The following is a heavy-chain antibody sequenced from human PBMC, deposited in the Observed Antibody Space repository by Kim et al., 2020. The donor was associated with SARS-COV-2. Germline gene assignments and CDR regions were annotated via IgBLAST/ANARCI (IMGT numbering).Heavy chain of an antibody. J-gene: IGHJ4*02. CDR3: ARHSPTTVTTFYFDY. CDR1: GGSISSYY. D-gene: IGHD4-17*01. Sequence: SETLSLTCTVSGGSISSYYWSWIRQPPGKGLEWIGYIYYSGSTNYNPSLKSRVTISVDTSKNQFSLKLSSVTAADTAVYYCARHSPTTVTTFYFDYWGQGTLVTVSS. CDR2: IYYSGST. V-gene: IGHV4-59*08.